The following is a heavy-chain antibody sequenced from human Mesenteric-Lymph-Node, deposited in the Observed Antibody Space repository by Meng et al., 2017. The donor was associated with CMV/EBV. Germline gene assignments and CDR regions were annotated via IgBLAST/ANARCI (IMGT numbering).Heavy chain of an antibody. Sequence: KASGGTFGSYAISWVRQAPGQGLEWMGGTIPIFGTANYAQKFQGRVTITTDESTSTAYMELSSLRSEDTAVYYCARESGGNSGVYFDYWGQGTLVTVSS. CDR3: ARESGGNSGVYFDY. CDR1: GGTFGSYA. D-gene: IGHD4-23*01. CDR2: TIPIFGTA. J-gene: IGHJ4*02. V-gene: IGHV1-69*05.